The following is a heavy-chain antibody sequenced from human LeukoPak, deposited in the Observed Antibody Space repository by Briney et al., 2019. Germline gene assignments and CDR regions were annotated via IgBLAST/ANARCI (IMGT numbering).Heavy chain of an antibody. V-gene: IGHV3-48*03. Sequence: AGGSLRLSCAASGFTFSSYEMNWVRQAPGKGLGWVSYIISSGTTIYYADSVKGRFTISRDNAKNSLYLQMNSLRAEDTAVYYCAREDSSGWYFDYWGQGTLVTVLS. CDR3: AREDSSGWYFDY. J-gene: IGHJ4*02. CDR1: GFTFSSYE. D-gene: IGHD6-19*01. CDR2: IISSGTTI.